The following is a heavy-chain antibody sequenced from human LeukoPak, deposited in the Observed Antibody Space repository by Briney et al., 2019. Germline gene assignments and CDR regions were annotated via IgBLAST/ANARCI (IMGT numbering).Heavy chain of an antibody. CDR1: GYTFPHYY. CDR2: INPNGGST. V-gene: IGHV1-46*01. D-gene: IGHD3-22*01. J-gene: IGHJ5*02. Sequence: ASVKVSFTASGYTFPHYYMHWVRQAPGQRLEWVGIINPNGGSTSYAQKFQGRVTMTRDTSTNTVYMELSSLRSEDTAVYYCARGLDSSGYYAPWGQGTLVTVSS. CDR3: ARGLDSSGYYAP.